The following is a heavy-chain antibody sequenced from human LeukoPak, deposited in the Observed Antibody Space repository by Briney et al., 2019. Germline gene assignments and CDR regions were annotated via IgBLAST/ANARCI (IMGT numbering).Heavy chain of an antibody. V-gene: IGHV3-23*01. CDR3: AKDRPNYYGTNGHYYRRDGDC. J-gene: IGHJ4*02. Sequence: PGGSLRLSCVASGFTFGSYAMSWVRQAAGKGLEWVSSTSSSGETTYYADSVKGRFTISRDNSRNTLYLQMNSLRAEDTAVYYCAKDRPNYYGTNGHYYRRDGDCWGQGTLVTVSS. CDR2: TSSSGETT. CDR1: GFTFGSYA. D-gene: IGHD3-22*01.